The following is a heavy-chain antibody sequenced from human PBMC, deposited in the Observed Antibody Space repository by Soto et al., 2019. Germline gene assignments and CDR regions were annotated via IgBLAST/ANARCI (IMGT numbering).Heavy chain of an antibody. Sequence: PGESLKISCQGSGYTFASYWISWVRQMPGKGLEWMGRIDPSGSYTTYSPSFQGHVTISTDKSISTAYLQWSSLKASDTAIYYCARRHYDIFTGYSHWYFDLWGRGTLVTVSS. D-gene: IGHD3-9*01. CDR3: ARRHYDIFTGYSHWYFDL. CDR1: GYTFASYW. V-gene: IGHV5-10-1*01. CDR2: IDPSGSYT. J-gene: IGHJ2*01.